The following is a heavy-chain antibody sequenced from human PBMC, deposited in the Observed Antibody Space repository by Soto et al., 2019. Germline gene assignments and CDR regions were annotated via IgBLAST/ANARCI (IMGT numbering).Heavy chain of an antibody. CDR1: GVTFSSYA. J-gene: IGHJ3*02. Sequence: SVKVSCKASGVTFSSYAISWVRQAPVQGLEWMGGIIPIFGTANYAQKFQGRVTITADESTSTAYMELSSLRSEDTAVYYCARAEEIDDAFDIWGQGTMVTVSS. V-gene: IGHV1-69*13. CDR3: ARAEEIDDAFDI. CDR2: IIPIFGTA.